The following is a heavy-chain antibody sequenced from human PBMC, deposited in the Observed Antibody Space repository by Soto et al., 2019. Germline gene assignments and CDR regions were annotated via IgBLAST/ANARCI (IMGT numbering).Heavy chain of an antibody. CDR3: ARAPGYSTTWHQAFDF. CDR2: ISTYNGNT. V-gene: IGHV1-18*01. J-gene: IGHJ3*01. CDR1: GYTFTSYG. D-gene: IGHD6-13*01. Sequence: QVQLVQSGAEVKKPGASVKVSCKASGYTFTSYGISWVRQAPGHGPEWMGRISTYNGNTNYVQKLPGRIRMTTATSSNTAYLELRSLRYDDPAVYYCARAPGYSTTWHQAFDFWGQGTMVTVSS.